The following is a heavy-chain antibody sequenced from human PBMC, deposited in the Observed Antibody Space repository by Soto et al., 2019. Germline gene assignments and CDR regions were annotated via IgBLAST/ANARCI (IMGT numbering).Heavy chain of an antibody. Sequence: PSETLSLTCTVSGGSIISGYWSWIRQPPGKGLEWIGYISHSGNTNYNPSVKSRGSLSLDTPKNQFSLRLSSVTTADTAVYYCAGLRGYAGSPIDYWGQGTLVTVSS. CDR3: AGLRGYAGSPIDY. J-gene: IGHJ4*02. D-gene: IGHD2-15*01. V-gene: IGHV4-59*01. CDR2: ISHSGNT. CDR1: GGSIISGY.